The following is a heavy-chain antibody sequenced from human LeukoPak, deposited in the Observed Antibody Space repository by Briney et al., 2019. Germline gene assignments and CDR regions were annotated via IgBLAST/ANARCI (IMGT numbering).Heavy chain of an antibody. CDR3: ASYVETTMVVDY. D-gene: IGHD5-18*01. V-gene: IGHV3-21*01. CDR2: ISSSSSYI. J-gene: IGHJ4*02. Sequence: GGSLRLSCAASGFTFSSYSMNWVRQAPGKGLEWVSSISSSSSYIYYADSVKGRFTISRDNAKNSLYLQVNSLRAEDTAVYYCASYVETTMVVDYWGQGTLVTVSS. CDR1: GFTFSSYS.